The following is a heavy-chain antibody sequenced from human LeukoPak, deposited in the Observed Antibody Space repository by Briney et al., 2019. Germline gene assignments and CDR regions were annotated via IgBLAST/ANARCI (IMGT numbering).Heavy chain of an antibody. V-gene: IGHV3-30-3*01. CDR2: ISYDGSNR. CDR1: GFTFSSYA. J-gene: IGHJ4*02. Sequence: GGSLRLSCAASGFTFSSYAMHWVRQAPGKGLEWVAVISYDGSNRYYANSVKGRFTISRDNSKNTLYLQMNSLRAEDTAVYYCARETGSQYCSGGSCYSFNYYFDYWGQGTLVTVSS. D-gene: IGHD2-15*01. CDR3: ARETGSQYCSGGSCYSFNYYFDY.